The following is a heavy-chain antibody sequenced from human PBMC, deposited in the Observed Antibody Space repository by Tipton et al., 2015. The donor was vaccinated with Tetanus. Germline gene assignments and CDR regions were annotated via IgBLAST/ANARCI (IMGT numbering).Heavy chain of an antibody. D-gene: IGHD2-15*01. CDR2: SWYDGTDK. CDR1: GFTSGFTFSNAW. V-gene: IGHV3-33*08. Sequence: SLRLSCAASGFTSGFTFSNAWMSWVRQAPGKGLEWLAVSWYDGTDKYYADSVKGRFTISRDNPKNTLYLQMNSLRAEDTALYYCAREADCSGGSCFSGDFDTWGQGTQVTVSS. J-gene: IGHJ4*02. CDR3: AREADCSGGSCFSGDFDT.